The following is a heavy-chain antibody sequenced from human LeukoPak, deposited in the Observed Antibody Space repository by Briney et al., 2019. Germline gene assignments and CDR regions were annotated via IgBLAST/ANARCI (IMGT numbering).Heavy chain of an antibody. CDR3: ARVITMVRGRGGWFDP. V-gene: IGHV1-18*01. CDR1: GYTFTSYG. CDR2: ISAYNGNT. Sequence: ASVKVSCKASGYTFTSYGISWVRQAPGQGLGWMGWISAYNGNTNYAQKLQGRVTMTTDTSTSTAYMELRSLRSDDTAVYYCARVITMVRGRGGWFDPWGQGTLVTVSS. D-gene: IGHD3-10*01. J-gene: IGHJ5*02.